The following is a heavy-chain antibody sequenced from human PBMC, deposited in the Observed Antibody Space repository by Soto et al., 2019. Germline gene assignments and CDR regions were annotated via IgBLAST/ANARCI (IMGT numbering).Heavy chain of an antibody. CDR2: IWYDGSNK. V-gene: IGHV3-33*01. CDR1: GFTFSSYG. D-gene: IGHD3-22*01. CDR3: AMECGYFPHPFDY. Sequence: QVQLVESGGGVVQPGRSLRLSCAASGFTFSSYGMHWVRQAPGKGLEWVAVIWYDGSNKYYADSVKGRFTISRDNSKNTLYLQMNSLRAEDTAVYYCAMECGYFPHPFDYWGQGTLVTVSS. J-gene: IGHJ4*02.